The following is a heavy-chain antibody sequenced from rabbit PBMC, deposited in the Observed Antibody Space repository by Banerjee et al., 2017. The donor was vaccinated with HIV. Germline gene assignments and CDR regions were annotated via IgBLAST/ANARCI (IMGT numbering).Heavy chain of an antibody. V-gene: IGHV1S45*01. J-gene: IGHJ4*01. CDR3: ARDAYAYTYGGYSLNL. Sequence: QQQLVESGGGLVKPEGSLTLTCTASGFTISSSYWICWVRQAPGKGLEWIACAHGGGSGTTYYASWAKGRFTISKSSSTTVTLQMSSLTAADTATYFCARDAYAYTYGGYSLNLWGQGTIVTVS. D-gene: IGHD6-1*01. CDR2: AHGGGSGTT. CDR1: GFTISSSYW.